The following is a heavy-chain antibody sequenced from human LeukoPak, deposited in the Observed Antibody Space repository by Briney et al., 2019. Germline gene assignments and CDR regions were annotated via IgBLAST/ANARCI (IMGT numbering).Heavy chain of an antibody. CDR1: GFTFDDYA. V-gene: IGHV3-23*01. J-gene: IGHJ4*02. CDR2: ISGSGGST. Sequence: GRSLRLSCAASGFTFDDYAMHWVRQAPGKGLEWVSAISGSGGSTYYADSVKGRFTISRDNSKNTLYLQMNSLRAEDTAVYYCAKDLTAGTLGFDYWGQGTLVTVSS. CDR3: AKDLTAGTLGFDY. D-gene: IGHD6-13*01.